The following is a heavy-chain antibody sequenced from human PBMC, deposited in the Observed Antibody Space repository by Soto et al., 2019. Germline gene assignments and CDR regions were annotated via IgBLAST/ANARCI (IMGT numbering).Heavy chain of an antibody. Sequence: QLQLQESGPGLVKPSETLSLTCTVSNGSISSSNYHWGWIRQAPGKGRECIGSIYYSGTTYYNPSLKSRVTISVETSKNQFSLKLSSVTAADTAVYYCARRKHGDSSGWGEFDYWGQGTLVTVSS. CDR1: NGSISSSNYH. J-gene: IGHJ4*02. CDR2: IYYSGTT. D-gene: IGHD6-19*01. CDR3: ARRKHGDSSGWGEFDY. V-gene: IGHV4-39*01.